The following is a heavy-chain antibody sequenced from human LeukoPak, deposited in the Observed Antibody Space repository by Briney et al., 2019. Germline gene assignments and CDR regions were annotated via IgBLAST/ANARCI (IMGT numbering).Heavy chain of an antibody. CDR1: GGSISSSSYY. V-gene: IGHV4-39*01. CDR3: ARTARSSSSLNFDY. CDR2: IYYSGST. J-gene: IGHJ4*02. D-gene: IGHD6-6*01. Sequence: SETLSLTCTVSGGSISSSSYYWGWIRQPPGKGLEWIGSIYYSGSTYYNPSLKGRVTISVDTSKNQFSLKLSSVTAADTAVYYCARTARSSSSLNFDYWGQGTLVTVSS.